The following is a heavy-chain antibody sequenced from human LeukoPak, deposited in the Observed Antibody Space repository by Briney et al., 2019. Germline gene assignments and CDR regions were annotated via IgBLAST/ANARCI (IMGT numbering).Heavy chain of an antibody. Sequence: ASVKVSCKASGYTFTGYYMHWVRQAPGQGLEWMGWINPNSGGTNYAQKFQGRVTMTRDTSISTAYMELSRLRSDDTAVYYCARVSRFGGHGFDYWGQGTLVTVPS. J-gene: IGHJ4*02. D-gene: IGHD3-10*01. CDR1: GYTFTGYY. V-gene: IGHV1-2*02. CDR2: INPNSGGT. CDR3: ARVSRFGGHGFDY.